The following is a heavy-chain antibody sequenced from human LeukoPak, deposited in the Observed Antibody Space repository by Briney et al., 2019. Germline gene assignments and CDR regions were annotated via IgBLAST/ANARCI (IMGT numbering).Heavy chain of an antibody. Sequence: PGGSLRLSCAASRFTFSSYAMSWVRQAPGKGLEWVSAISGSGGSTYYADSVKGRFTISRDNSKNTLYLQMNSLRAEDTAVYYCARTKWLQTMIGDFDYWGQGTLVTVSS. J-gene: IGHJ4*02. CDR1: RFTFSSYA. D-gene: IGHD3-10*02. V-gene: IGHV3-23*01. CDR3: ARTKWLQTMIGDFDY. CDR2: ISGSGGST.